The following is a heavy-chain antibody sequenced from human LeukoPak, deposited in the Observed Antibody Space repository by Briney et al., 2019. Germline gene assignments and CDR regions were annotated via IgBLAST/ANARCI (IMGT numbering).Heavy chain of an antibody. V-gene: IGHV1-69*06. CDR3: ARPRNYCSGGSCYPYYFDY. CDR2: IIPIFGTA. J-gene: IGHJ4*02. Sequence: GASVKVSCKASGGTFSSYAISWVRQAPGQGLEWMGGIIPIFGTANYAQKFQGRVTITADKSTSTAYMELRSLRSDDTAVYYCARPRNYCSGGSCYPYYFDYWGQGTLVTVSS. D-gene: IGHD2-15*01. CDR1: GGTFSSYA.